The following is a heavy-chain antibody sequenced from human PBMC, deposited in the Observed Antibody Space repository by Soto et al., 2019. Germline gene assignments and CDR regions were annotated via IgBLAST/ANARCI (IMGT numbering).Heavy chain of an antibody. D-gene: IGHD3-16*01. CDR3: AKVYPLGWGSYAFPDY. Sequence: QVQLVESGGGVVQPGGSLRLSCAASGFTFSSFGMHWVRQAPGKGLEWVAIILYDGSNRYYADSVKGRFTISRDNSTNTLDLQMNSLRPEDTAVYYCAKVYPLGWGSYAFPDYWGQGTLVTVSS. V-gene: IGHV3-30*18. CDR2: ILYDGSNR. CDR1: GFTFSSFG. J-gene: IGHJ4*02.